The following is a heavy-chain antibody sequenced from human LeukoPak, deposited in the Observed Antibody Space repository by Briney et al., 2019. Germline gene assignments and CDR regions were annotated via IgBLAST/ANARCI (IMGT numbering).Heavy chain of an antibody. J-gene: IGHJ4*02. Sequence: GGSLRLSCAASGFAFSRYAMTWVRRAPGKGLEWVSAISGSGGSTYYADSVKGRFTISRDNSKNTLFLQMNSLRAEDTAVSYGIPVAGTGFDYWGQGTLVTVSS. CDR3: IPVAGTGFDY. CDR2: ISGSGGST. V-gene: IGHV3-23*01. CDR1: GFAFSRYA. D-gene: IGHD6-19*01.